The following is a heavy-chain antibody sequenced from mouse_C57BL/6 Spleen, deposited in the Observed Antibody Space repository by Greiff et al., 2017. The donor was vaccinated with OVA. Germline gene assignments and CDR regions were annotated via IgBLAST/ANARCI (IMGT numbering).Heavy chain of an antibody. D-gene: IGHD1-1*01. V-gene: IGHV5-9-1*02. CDR2: ISSGGDYI. CDR1: GFTFSSYA. CDR3: TRDYGSSYGAMDY. J-gene: IGHJ4*01. Sequence: EVQLVESGEGLVKPGGSLKLSCAASGFTFSSYAMSWVRQTPEKRLEWVAYISSGGDYIYYADTVKGRFHISRDNARNTLYLQMSSLKSEDTAMYYCTRDYGSSYGAMDYWGQGTSVTVSS.